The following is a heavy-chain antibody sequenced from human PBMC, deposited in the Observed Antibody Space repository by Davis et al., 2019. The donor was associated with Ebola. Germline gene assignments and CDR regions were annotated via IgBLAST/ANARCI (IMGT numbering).Heavy chain of an antibody. J-gene: IGHJ6*03. Sequence: ASVKVSCKASGYTFTSYGITWVRQAPGQGLEWMGWISAYNGNTNYAQKLQGRVTMTTDTSTSTAYMELRSLRSDDTAVYYCARRLITMAYYYMDVWGKGTTVTVSS. CDR3: ARRLITMAYYYMDV. CDR1: GYTFTSYG. CDR2: ISAYNGNT. D-gene: IGHD3-10*01. V-gene: IGHV1-18*01.